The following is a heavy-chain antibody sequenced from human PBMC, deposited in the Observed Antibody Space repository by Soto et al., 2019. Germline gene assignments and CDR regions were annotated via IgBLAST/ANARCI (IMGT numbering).Heavy chain of an antibody. J-gene: IGHJ5*02. CDR1: GFTFSDYY. CDR2: ISSSGSTI. CDR3: ARQGARFWSGYYSPNWFDP. Sequence: GGSLRLSCAASGFTFSDYYMSWIRQAPGKGLEWVSYISSSGSTIYYADSVKGRFTISRDNAKNSLYLQMNSLRAEGTAVYYCARQGARFWSGYYSPNWFDPWGQGTLVTVSS. D-gene: IGHD3-3*01. V-gene: IGHV3-11*01.